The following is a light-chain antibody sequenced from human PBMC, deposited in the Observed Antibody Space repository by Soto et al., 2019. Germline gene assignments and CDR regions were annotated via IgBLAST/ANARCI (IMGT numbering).Light chain of an antibody. CDR2: DAS. J-gene: IGKJ1*01. V-gene: IGKV1-5*01. CDR1: QSISSW. CDR3: QQYNSYSGT. Sequence: DIQMTQSPSTLSASVGDRVTITCRASQSISSWLAWYQQKPGKAPKLLIYDASSLESGVPSRFSGSESVTEFTLTITSFQPDDFATYYCQQYNSYSGTFGQGTKVEIK.